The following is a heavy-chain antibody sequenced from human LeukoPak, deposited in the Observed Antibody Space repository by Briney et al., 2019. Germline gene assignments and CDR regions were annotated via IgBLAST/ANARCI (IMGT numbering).Heavy chain of an antibody. J-gene: IGHJ4*02. Sequence: GGSLRLSCAASGFSFSRYWMHWVRQPPGKGLVWVSRINSEGSSTSYADSVKGRFTISRDNAKNTLYLQMNSLRAEDTAVYYCASRDQSCSGSRCYPIDYWGQGTLVTVSS. D-gene: IGHD2-15*01. CDR1: GFSFSRYW. CDR2: INSEGSST. V-gene: IGHV3-74*01. CDR3: ASRDQSCSGSRCYPIDY.